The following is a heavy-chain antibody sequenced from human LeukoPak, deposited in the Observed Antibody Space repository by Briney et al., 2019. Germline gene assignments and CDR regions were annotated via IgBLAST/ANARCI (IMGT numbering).Heavy chain of an antibody. J-gene: IGHJ4*02. CDR1: GFTFSSYA. CDR2: ISGSGGST. V-gene: IGHV3-23*01. CDR3: AKVPGYCTNGVCSYFDY. Sequence: GGSLRLSCAASGFTFSSYAMSWVRQAPGKGLEWVSAISGSGGSTYYADSVKGRFTISRDNSKNTLYLQMNSLRAEDTAVYYCAKVPGYCTNGVCSYFDYWGQGTLVTVSS. D-gene: IGHD2-8*01.